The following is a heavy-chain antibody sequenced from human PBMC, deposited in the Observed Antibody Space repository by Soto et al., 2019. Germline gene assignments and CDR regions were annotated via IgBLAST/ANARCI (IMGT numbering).Heavy chain of an antibody. CDR1: GFTFDDYA. Sequence: GGSLRLSCAASGFTFDDYAMHWVRQAPGKGLEWVSGISWNSGSIGYADSVKGRFTISRDNAKNSLYLQMNSLRAEDTALYYCAKKAAGYFDYWGQGTLVTVSS. CDR2: ISWNSGSI. D-gene: IGHD6-13*01. V-gene: IGHV3-9*01. J-gene: IGHJ4*02. CDR3: AKKAAGYFDY.